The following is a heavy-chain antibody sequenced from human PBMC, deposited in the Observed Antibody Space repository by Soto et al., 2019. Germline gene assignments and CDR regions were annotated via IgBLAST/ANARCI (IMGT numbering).Heavy chain of an antibody. CDR3: AAVCPSSYMGGYYYYGMDV. Sequence: SVKVSCKXSGFTFTSSAVQWVRQARGQRLEWIGWIVVGSGNTNYAQKFQERVTITRDMSTSTAYMELSSLRSEDTAVYYCAAVCPSSYMGGYYYYGMDVWGQGTTVTVSS. D-gene: IGHD4-4*01. CDR1: GFTFTSSA. CDR2: IVVGSGNT. J-gene: IGHJ6*02. V-gene: IGHV1-58*01.